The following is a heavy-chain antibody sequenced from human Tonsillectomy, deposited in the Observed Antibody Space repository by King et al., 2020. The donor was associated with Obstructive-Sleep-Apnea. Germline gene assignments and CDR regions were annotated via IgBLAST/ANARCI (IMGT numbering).Heavy chain of an antibody. CDR1: GFTFSSYN. D-gene: IGHD2-2*01. CDR2: ISPDGRLK. CDR3: ARGGIVVSPAAPIMDY. Sequence: VQLVESGGGVVQPGRSLSLSCAASGFTFSSYNMLWVRQAPGQGLEWVAVISPDGRLKYDAASVEGRITISRDNSKSTLYLQMNSLRDEHTAVYYCARGGIVVSPAAPIMDYWGQGTLVTVSS. J-gene: IGHJ4*02. V-gene: IGHV3-30*04.